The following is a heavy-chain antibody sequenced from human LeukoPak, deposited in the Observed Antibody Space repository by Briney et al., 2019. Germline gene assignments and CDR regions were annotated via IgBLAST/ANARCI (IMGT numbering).Heavy chain of an antibody. CDR3: ASSSAYSSSWTSSYFDY. CDR2: IWHDGSKK. J-gene: IGHJ4*02. CDR1: GFSFSNYG. Sequence: GGSLRLSCAASGFSFSNYGMHWVRQAPGKGPEWVTVIWHDGSKKYYADSVKGRFTISRDNSKNTLYLQMSSLGAEDTAVYYCASSSAYSSSWTSSYFDYWGQGALVTVSS. V-gene: IGHV3-33*01. D-gene: IGHD6-13*01.